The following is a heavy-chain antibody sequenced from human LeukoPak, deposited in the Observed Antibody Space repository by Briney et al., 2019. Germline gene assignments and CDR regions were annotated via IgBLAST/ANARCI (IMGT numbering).Heavy chain of an antibody. J-gene: IGHJ4*02. CDR2: FHDSEST. CDR3: ARGDASGRPGIGFDF. Sequence: SQTLSLTCTVSAASISNSYWSWIRQPPGKGLEWIGFFHDSESTNYNPSLKSRVSISLDTSKNQVSLWLSSVTAADTAVYYCARGDASGRPGIGFDFWGQGTLVTVSS. CDR1: AASISNSY. D-gene: IGHD1-26*01. V-gene: IGHV4-59*01.